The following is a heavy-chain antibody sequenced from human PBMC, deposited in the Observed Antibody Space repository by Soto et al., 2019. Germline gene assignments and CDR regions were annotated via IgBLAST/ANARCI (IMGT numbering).Heavy chain of an antibody. V-gene: IGHV3-30-3*01. CDR2: ISYDGSNK. D-gene: IGHD3-3*01. CDR3: ARDKEEEYYDFWSGPSY. Sequence: PGGSLRLSCAASGFTFSSYAMHWVRQAPGKGLEWVAVISYDGSNKYYADSVKGRFTISRDNSKNTLYLQMNSLRAEDTAVYYCARDKEEEYYDFWSGPSYWGQGT. CDR1: GFTFSSYA. J-gene: IGHJ4*02.